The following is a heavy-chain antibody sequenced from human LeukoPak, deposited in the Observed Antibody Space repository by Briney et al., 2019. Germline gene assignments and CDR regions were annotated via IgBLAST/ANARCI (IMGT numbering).Heavy chain of an antibody. CDR1: GGSISSGDYY. CDR3: ARVDRSRYCSSTSCYQPPEAIDY. CDR2: IYYSGST. Sequence: SQTLSLTFTVSGGSISSGDYYWSWIRQPPGKGLEWIGYIYYSGSTYYNPSLKSRVTISVDTSKNQFSLKLSSVTAADTAVYYCARVDRSRYCSSTSCYQPPEAIDYWGQGTLVTVSS. D-gene: IGHD2-2*01. J-gene: IGHJ4*02. V-gene: IGHV4-30-4*08.